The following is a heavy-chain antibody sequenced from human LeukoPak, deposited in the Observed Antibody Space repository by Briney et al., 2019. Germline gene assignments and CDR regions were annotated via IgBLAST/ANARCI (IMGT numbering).Heavy chain of an antibody. Sequence: SETLSLTCTVSGGSISSYYWSWIRQPPGKGLEWIGYIYDSGSTDYNPSLKSRLTISVDTSKNQFSLKLSSVTAADTAIYYCARAGERGYNGYDDAFDIWGQGTMVTVSS. CDR3: ARAGERGYNGYDDAFDI. CDR2: IYDSGST. V-gene: IGHV4-59*01. D-gene: IGHD5-12*01. CDR1: GGSISSYY. J-gene: IGHJ3*02.